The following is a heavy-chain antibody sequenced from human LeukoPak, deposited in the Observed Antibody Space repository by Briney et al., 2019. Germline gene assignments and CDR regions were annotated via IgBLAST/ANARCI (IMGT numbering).Heavy chain of an antibody. J-gene: IGHJ6*03. V-gene: IGHV3-11*01. Sequence: GGSLRLSCEASGLSFADHYMSWIRQAPGKGLEWVSYMSNSGSIIYYADSVKGRFTISRDNTKTFLYLQMNSLRDEDTAVYYCARLGFGEYYFYYYMDVWGKGTAVTVSS. CDR2: MSNSGSII. CDR1: GLSFADHY. D-gene: IGHD3-10*01. CDR3: ARLGFGEYYFYYYMDV.